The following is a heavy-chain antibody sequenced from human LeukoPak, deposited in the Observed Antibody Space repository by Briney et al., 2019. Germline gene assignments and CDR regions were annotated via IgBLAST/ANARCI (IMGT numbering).Heavy chain of an antibody. V-gene: IGHV3-30*18. D-gene: IGHD3-16*02. CDR3: AKEVITFGGVIVPPNY. CDR2: ISYDGSNK. Sequence: PGGSLRLSCAASGFTFSSYGMHWVRQAPGKGLEWVAVISYDGSNKYYADSVKGRFTISRDNSKNTLYLQMNSLRAEDTAVYYCAKEVITFGGVIVPPNYWGQGTLVTVSS. CDR1: GFTFSSYG. J-gene: IGHJ4*02.